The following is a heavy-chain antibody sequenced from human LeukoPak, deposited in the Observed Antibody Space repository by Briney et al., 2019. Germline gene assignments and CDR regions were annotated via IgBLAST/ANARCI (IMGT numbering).Heavy chain of an antibody. CDR1: GGSFSGYY. CDR3: ARIAVAGQHWYFDL. D-gene: IGHD6-19*01. J-gene: IGHJ2*01. V-gene: IGHV4-34*01. Sequence: SETVSLTCAVYGGSFSGYYWSWIRQPPGKGLEWIGEINHSGSTNYNPSLKSRVTISVDTSKNQFSLKLSSVTAADTAVYYCARIAVAGQHWYFDLWGRGTLVTVSS. CDR2: INHSGST.